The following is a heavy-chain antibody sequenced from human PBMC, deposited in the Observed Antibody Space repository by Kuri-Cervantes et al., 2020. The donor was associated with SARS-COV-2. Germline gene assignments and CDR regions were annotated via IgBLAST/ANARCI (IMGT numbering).Heavy chain of an antibody. CDR1: GFTFSDYY. Sequence: GESLKIPCAASGFTFSDYYMNWVRQAPGKGLEWVSSISSSSTIYYADSVKGRFTISRDNAKNSPYLQMNSLRAEDTAVYYCARVGYYYYGMDVWGQGTTVTVSS. CDR2: ISSSSTI. J-gene: IGHJ6*02. CDR3: ARVGYYYYGMDV. V-gene: IGHV3-69-1*01.